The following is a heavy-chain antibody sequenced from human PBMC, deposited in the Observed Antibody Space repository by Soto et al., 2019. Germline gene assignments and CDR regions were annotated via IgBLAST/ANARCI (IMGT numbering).Heavy chain of an antibody. D-gene: IGHD6-6*01. Sequence: QVQLVQSGAEVKKPGASVKVSCKASGYTFHTYGITWVRQAPGQGLEWMGWISTYNGNTEYVQKCQDRVTTTTDPSTRTAYMELRSLRSDDTAVYYCARKSSSSSWFDPWGQGTLVTVSS. CDR2: ISTYNGNT. J-gene: IGHJ5*02. CDR3: ARKSSSSSWFDP. V-gene: IGHV1-18*01. CDR1: GYTFHTYG.